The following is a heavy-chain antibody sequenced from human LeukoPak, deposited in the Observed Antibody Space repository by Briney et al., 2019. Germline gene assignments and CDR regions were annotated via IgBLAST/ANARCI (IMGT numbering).Heavy chain of an antibody. Sequence: GESLKISCKGSGYNFNDRWIGWVRQTPRKGLEWMGIIHPGNSETRYSPSLQGQVTISADESISTVYLQWSSLKTSDTAMYFCAWDSGGYPDYWGRGTQVTVSS. J-gene: IGHJ4*02. CDR3: AWDSGGYPDY. D-gene: IGHD3-22*01. CDR2: IHPGNSET. CDR1: GYNFNDRW. V-gene: IGHV5-51*01.